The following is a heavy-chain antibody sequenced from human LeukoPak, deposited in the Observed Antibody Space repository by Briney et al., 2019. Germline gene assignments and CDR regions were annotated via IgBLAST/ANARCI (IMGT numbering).Heavy chain of an antibody. J-gene: IGHJ3*02. CDR1: GGSISSGSYY. CDR3: ARASRFPDAFDI. Sequence: PSQTLSLTCIVSGGSISSGSYYWNWIRQPAGKGLEWIGRTYTSGSTNCNPSLKSRVTISVDTSKNQFSLKLSSVTAADTAVYYCARASRFPDAFDIWGQGTMVTVSS. V-gene: IGHV4-61*02. D-gene: IGHD3-3*01. CDR2: TYTSGST.